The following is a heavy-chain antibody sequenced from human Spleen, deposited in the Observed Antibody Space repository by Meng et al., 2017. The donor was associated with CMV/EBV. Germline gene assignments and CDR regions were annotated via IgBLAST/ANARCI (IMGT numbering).Heavy chain of an antibody. D-gene: IGHD1-14*01. CDR2: IYYTGGT. CDR3: AREITAKRYENYFDY. V-gene: IGHV4-59*01. Sequence: SETLSLTCTVSGGSISGYYWNWIRQPPGKGLEWIGYIYYTGGTNYYPSLRSRATISLDTSRNQFSLSLNSVTAADTAVYYCAREITAKRYENYFDYWGQGTLVTVSS. J-gene: IGHJ4*02. CDR1: GGSISGYY.